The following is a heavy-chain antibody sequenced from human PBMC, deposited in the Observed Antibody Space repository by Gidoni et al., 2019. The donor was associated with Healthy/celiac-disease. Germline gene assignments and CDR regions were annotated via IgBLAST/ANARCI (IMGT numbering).Heavy chain of an antibody. D-gene: IGHD3-22*01. CDR2: IYYSGST. V-gene: IGHV4-31*03. J-gene: IGHJ4*02. Sequence: QVQLQESGPGLVKPSQTLSLTCTVSGGSISHVSYYWSWIRQHPGKGLEWIGYIYYSGSTYYDPSLKSRITISVDTSKNQFSLNLNSVTAADTAMYYCAGGYYDGSAYYPPGEWGQGTLVTVSS. CDR3: AGGYYDGSAYYPPGE. CDR1: GGSISHVSYY.